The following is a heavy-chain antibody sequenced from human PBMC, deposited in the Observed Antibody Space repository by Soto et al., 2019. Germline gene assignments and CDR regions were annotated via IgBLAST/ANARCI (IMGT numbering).Heavy chain of an antibody. Sequence: GGSLRLSCVASGFTLSSYHMDWVRQAPGKGLEWISYIHGSSSNIYYADSVKGRFTISRDNAKNSLYLQMDSLRAEDTAVYYCARDGTTGTANYHYAMDVWGQGTTVTVSS. D-gene: IGHD4-17*01. CDR1: GFTLSSYH. CDR3: ARDGTTGTANYHYAMDV. CDR2: IHGSSSNI. V-gene: IGHV3-48*03. J-gene: IGHJ6*02.